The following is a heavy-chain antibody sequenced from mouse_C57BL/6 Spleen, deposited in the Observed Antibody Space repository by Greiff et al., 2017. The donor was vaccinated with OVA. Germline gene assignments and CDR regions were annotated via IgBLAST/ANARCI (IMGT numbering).Heavy chain of an antibody. CDR2: IYPGSGNT. J-gene: IGHJ3*01. CDR1: GYTFTDYY. Sequence: QVTLKESGAELVRPGASVKLSCKASGYTFTDYYINWVKQRPGQGLEWIARIYPGSGNTYYNEKFKGKATLTAEKSSSTAYMQLSSLTSEDSAVYFCASGGLRAWFAYWGQGTLVTVSA. D-gene: IGHD2-4*01. V-gene: IGHV1-76*01. CDR3: ASGGLRAWFAY.